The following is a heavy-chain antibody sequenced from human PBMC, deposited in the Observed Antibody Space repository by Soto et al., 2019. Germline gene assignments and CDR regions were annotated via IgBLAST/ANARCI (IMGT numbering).Heavy chain of an antibody. CDR3: ARHGDNRNPRRPYYYYYYMDV. V-gene: IGHV4-59*08. CDR2: IYYSGST. D-gene: IGHD1-20*01. J-gene: IGHJ6*03. CDR1: GGSISSYY. Sequence: PSETLSLTCTVSGGSISSYYLSWIRQPPGKGLERIGYIYYSGSTNYNPSIKSRVTISVDTSKNQFSLKLSSVTAADTAVYFCARHGDNRNPRRPYYYYYYMDVWGKVTTITVAS.